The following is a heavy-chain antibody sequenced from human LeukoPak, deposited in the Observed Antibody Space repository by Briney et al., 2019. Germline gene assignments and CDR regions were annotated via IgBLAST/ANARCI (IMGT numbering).Heavy chain of an antibody. Sequence: ASVKVSCKVSGYTLTELSMHWVRQAPGKGLEWMGGFDPEDGETIYAQKLQGRVTMTEDTSTDTAYMELSSLRSEDTAVYYCATDVRERFLAEGLVGYYYGMDVWGQGTTVTVSS. D-gene: IGHD3-3*01. V-gene: IGHV1-24*01. CDR1: GYTLTELS. CDR2: FDPEDGET. CDR3: ATDVRERFLAEGLVGYYYGMDV. J-gene: IGHJ6*02.